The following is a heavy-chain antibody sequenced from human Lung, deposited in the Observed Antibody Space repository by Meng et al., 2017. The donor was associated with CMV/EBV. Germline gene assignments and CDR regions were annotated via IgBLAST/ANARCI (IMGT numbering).Heavy chain of an antibody. J-gene: IGHJ4*02. CDR2: IYHSGCT. Sequence: VRLLRSARGPVLPSAPRPLTSACCGSTCISSSWWCGVRQPPGKRLEWMGEIYHSGCTNYNPSLKSRVTISVDKSKNQFSLKLSSVTAADTAVYYGASFPPPGKQWLVTDYWGQGTLVTVSS. CDR3: ASFPPPGKQWLVTDY. V-gene: IGHV4-4*02. CDR1: GSTCISSSW. D-gene: IGHD6-19*01.